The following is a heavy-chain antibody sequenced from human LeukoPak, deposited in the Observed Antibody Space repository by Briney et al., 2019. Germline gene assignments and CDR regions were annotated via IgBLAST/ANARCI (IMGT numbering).Heavy chain of an antibody. D-gene: IGHD2-15*01. Sequence: GGSLRLSCAASGFTFSSYAMNWVRQAPGKGREWVSYISSSSTTIYYADSVKGRFTISRDNAKNSLYLQMNSLRAEDTAVYYCARDRAAIDYWGRGTLVTVSS. CDR3: ARDRAAIDY. J-gene: IGHJ4*02. CDR1: GFTFSSYA. V-gene: IGHV3-48*01. CDR2: ISSSSTTI.